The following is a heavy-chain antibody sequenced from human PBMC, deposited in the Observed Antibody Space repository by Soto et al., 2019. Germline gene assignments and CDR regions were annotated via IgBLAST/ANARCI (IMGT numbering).Heavy chain of an antibody. D-gene: IGHD3-16*01. CDR1: GFSLSTSGVG. CDR3: AHKGTQGASDY. V-gene: IGHV2-5*02. Sequence: QITLKESGPTLVKPTQTLTLTCTFSGFSLSTSGVGVGWIRQPPGKALEWLALIYWDDDKRYSPSLKSRLTIPKDTSKNQVVLTVTNMDPVDTATYYCAHKGTQGASDYWGQGTLVTVSS. CDR2: IYWDDDK. J-gene: IGHJ4*02.